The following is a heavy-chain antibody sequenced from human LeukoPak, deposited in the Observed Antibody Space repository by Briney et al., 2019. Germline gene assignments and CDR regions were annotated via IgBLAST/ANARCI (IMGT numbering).Heavy chain of an antibody. CDR3: ARDAVSTTTVGGIDY. D-gene: IGHD5/OR15-5a*01. V-gene: IGHV1-18*01. J-gene: IGHJ4*02. CDR2: ISGYRGNT. Sequence: ASVKVSCKASGYTFTNYGISLVRQAPGQGPEWMGWISGYRGNTKYAEKIQGRVTMTTDTSTSTTYTELRSLRSDDTAVYYCARDAVSTTTVGGIDYWGQGTLVTVSS. CDR1: GYTFTNYG.